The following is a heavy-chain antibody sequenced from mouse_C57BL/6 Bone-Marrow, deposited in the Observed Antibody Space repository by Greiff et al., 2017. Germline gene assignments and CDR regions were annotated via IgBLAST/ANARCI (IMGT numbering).Heavy chain of an antibody. CDR1: GYTFTSYW. J-gene: IGHJ2*01. Sequence: VQLQQSGAELVKPGASVKLSCKASGYTFTSYWMQWVKQRPGQGLEWIGEIDPSDSYTNYNQKFKGKATLTVDTSSSTAYMQLSSLTSEDSAVYYCAPYSNFFDYWGQGTTLTVSS. CDR2: IDPSDSYT. CDR3: APYSNFFDY. D-gene: IGHD2-5*01. V-gene: IGHV1-50*01.